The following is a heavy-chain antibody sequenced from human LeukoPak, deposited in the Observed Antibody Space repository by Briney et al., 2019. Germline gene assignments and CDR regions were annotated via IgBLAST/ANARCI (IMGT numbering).Heavy chain of an antibody. CDR3: ARTYYYGSGSYYNAVEIDY. J-gene: IGHJ4*02. D-gene: IGHD3-10*01. V-gene: IGHV4-39*07. Sequence: SETLSLTCTVSGGSISSSSYYWGWIRQPPGKGLEWIGSIYYSGSTYYNPSLKSRVTISVDTSKNQFSLKLSSVTAADTAVYYCARTYYYGSGSYYNAVEIDYWGQGTLVTVSS. CDR1: GGSISSSSYY. CDR2: IYYSGST.